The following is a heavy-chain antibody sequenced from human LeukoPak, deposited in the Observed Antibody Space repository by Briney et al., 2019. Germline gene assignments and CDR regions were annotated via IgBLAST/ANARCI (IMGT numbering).Heavy chain of an antibody. J-gene: IGHJ5*02. CDR2: ISYDGSNK. V-gene: IGHV3-30*01. CDR3: ARGLGPIAMFDP. Sequence: GGSLRLSCAASGFTFSNYAMHWVRQAPGKGLEWVAIISYDGSNKYYADSVKGRFTISRDNSKNTLNLQMNSLRGEDTAVYYCARGLGPIAMFDPWGQGTLVTVSS. CDR1: GFTFSNYA. D-gene: IGHD6-6*01.